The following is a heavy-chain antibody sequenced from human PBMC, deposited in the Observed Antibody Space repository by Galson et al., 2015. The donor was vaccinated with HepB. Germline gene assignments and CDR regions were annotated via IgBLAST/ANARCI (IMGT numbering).Heavy chain of an antibody. CDR2: ISAYNGNT. CDR3: ARVEGYCSSTSCYKPYQVDY. Sequence: SVKVSCKASGYTFTSYGISWVRQAPGQGLEWMGWISAYNGNTNYAQKLQGRVTMTTGTSTSTAYMELRSLRSDDTAVYYCARVEGYCSSTSCYKPYQVDYWGQGTLVTVSS. V-gene: IGHV1-18*01. CDR1: GYTFTSYG. D-gene: IGHD2-2*02. J-gene: IGHJ4*02.